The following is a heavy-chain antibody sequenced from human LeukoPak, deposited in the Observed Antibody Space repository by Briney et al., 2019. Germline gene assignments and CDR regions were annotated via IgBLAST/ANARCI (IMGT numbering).Heavy chain of an antibody. D-gene: IGHD2-21*02. CDR2: ISPYDGDT. Sequence: ASVKVSCKASGYTFAIYGISWVRQAPGQGLEWMAWISPYDGDTNYAQNFEGRVTMTTETSTSTAYMELRSLRSDDTAIYYCARDYCTRGGDCYKEDLFDPWGQGTLDTVSS. V-gene: IGHV1-18*01. J-gene: IGHJ5*02. CDR1: GYTFAIYG. CDR3: ARDYCTRGGDCYKEDLFDP.